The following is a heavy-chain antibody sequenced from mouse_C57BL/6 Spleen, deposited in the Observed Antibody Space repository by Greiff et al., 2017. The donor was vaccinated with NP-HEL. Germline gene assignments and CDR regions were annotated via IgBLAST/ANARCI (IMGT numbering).Heavy chain of an antibody. V-gene: IGHV1-64*01. Sequence: QVQLQQPGAELVKPGASVKLSCKASGYTFTSYWMHWVKQRPGQGLEWIGMIHPNSGSTNYNEKFKSKATLTVDKSSSTAYMQLSSLTSEDSAVYYCARLSIYYDYDDYAMDYWGQGTSVTVSS. CDR1: GYTFTSYW. CDR2: IHPNSGST. J-gene: IGHJ4*01. CDR3: ARLSIYYDYDDYAMDY. D-gene: IGHD2-4*01.